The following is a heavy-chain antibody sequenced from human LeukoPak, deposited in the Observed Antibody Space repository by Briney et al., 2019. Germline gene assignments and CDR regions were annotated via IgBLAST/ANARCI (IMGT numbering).Heavy chain of an antibody. CDR3: PRVRIAAAGTGSGWRYYFDY. V-gene: IGHV1-69*06. CDR1: GCTFICYA. CDR2: MILIFGRA. J-gene: IGHJ4*02. D-gene: IGHD6-13*01. Sequence: SVKVSCKPSGCTFICYAISWLRQAPAQGLEWVGGMILIFGRANYAKKYQGRLTITADKPTSKAYLQVSSQRAEDTDVYYCPRVRIAAAGTGSGWRYYFDYWGQGTLVTVSS.